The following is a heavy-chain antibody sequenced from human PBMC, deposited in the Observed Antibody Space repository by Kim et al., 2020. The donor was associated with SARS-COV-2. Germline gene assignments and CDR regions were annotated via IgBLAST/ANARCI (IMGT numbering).Heavy chain of an antibody. CDR2: IHFSGTT. CDR1: NGSFTNYF. V-gene: IGHV4-34*01. Sequence: SETLSLTCAVHNGSFTNYFWNWIRQPPGKGLEWIGEIHFSGTTNYNPTLRSRVTMSGDTSKKQLSLTLTSVTAADSATYYCAGARQRSSFDYWGQGTPVTVSS. J-gene: IGHJ4*02. CDR3: AGARQRSSFDY.